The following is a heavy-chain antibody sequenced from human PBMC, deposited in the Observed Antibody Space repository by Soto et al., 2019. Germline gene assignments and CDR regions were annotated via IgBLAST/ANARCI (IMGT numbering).Heavy chain of an antibody. CDR1: GFTFSSYS. D-gene: IGHD3-22*01. J-gene: IGHJ6*02. Sequence: EVQLVESGGGLVKPGGSLRLSCAAYGFTFSSYSMNWVRQAPGKGLEWVSSISCSTSYIYYADSVKGRFTISRDNAKNSLYLQMNSRRAEDTAVYYCARVVDYCDPYYYYGMDVWGQGTTVTVSS. V-gene: IGHV3-21*01. CDR3: ARVVDYCDPYYYYGMDV. CDR2: ISCSTSYI.